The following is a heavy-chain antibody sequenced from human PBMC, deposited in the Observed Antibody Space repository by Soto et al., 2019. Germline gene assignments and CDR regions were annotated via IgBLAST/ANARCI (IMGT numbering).Heavy chain of an antibody. D-gene: IGHD3-10*01. Sequence: GGSLRLSCAASGFTFSSYGMHWVRQAPGKGLEWVAVISYDGSNKYYADSVKGRFTISRDNSKNTLYLQMNSLRAEDTAVYYCAKELVTEGSGSYGNYYYYYGMDVWGQGTTVTVSS. CDR3: AKELVTEGSGSYGNYYYYYGMDV. CDR2: ISYDGSNK. CDR1: GFTFSSYG. J-gene: IGHJ6*02. V-gene: IGHV3-30*18.